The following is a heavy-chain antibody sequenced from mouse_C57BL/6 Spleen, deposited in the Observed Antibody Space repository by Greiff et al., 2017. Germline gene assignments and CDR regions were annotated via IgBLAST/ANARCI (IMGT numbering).Heavy chain of an antibody. CDR3: ARRGNYCFDY. V-gene: IGHV1-4*01. CDR2: INPSSGYT. CDR1: GYTFTSYT. Sequence: QVQLQQSGADLARPGASVKMSCKASGYTFTSYTLHWVKQRPGQGLEWIGYINPSSGYTKYNQKFKDKATLTANKSSSTAYMQLSSLTSEDSAVYYCARRGNYCFDYWGQGTTLTVSS. J-gene: IGHJ2*01.